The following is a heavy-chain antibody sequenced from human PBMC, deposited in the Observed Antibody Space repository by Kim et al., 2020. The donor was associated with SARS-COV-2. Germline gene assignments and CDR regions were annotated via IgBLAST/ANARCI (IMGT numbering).Heavy chain of an antibody. V-gene: IGHV3-48*03. J-gene: IGHJ4*02. Sequence: GGSLRLSCVASGFTFSSYEMNWVRQAPGKGLEWVSYIYTSATFRYYADSVKGRFTISRDNAKNSLYLQMNRLRAEDTAIYYCVRDRLGVGSTDLDYWGQG. D-gene: IGHD1-26*01. CDR3: VRDRLGVGSTDLDY. CDR2: IYTSATFR. CDR1: GFTFSSYE.